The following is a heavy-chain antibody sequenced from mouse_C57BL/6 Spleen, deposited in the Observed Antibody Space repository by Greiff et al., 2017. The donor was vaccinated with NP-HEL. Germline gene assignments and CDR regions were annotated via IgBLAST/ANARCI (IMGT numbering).Heavy chain of an antibody. CDR1: GYAFSSSW. V-gene: IGHV1-82*01. J-gene: IGHJ2*01. Sequence: QVQLQQSGPELVKPGASVKISCKASGYAFSSSWMNWVKQRPGKGLEWIGRIYPGDGDTNYNGKFKGKATLTADKSSSTAYMQLSSLTSEYSAVYFCARPHYGNYVDFDYWGQGTTLTVSS. CDR2: IYPGDGDT. CDR3: ARPHYGNYVDFDY. D-gene: IGHD2-1*01.